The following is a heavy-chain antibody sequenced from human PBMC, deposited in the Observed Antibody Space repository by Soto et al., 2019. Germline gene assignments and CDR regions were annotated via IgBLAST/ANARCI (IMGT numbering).Heavy chain of an antibody. Sequence: GSLRLSCAASGFTLSSYSMNWVRQAPGKGLEWVSSISSTTNYIYYGDSMKGRFTISRDNAKNSLYLEMNSLRAEDTAVYYCARESEDLTSNFDYWGQGTLVTVSS. V-gene: IGHV3-21*06. CDR1: GFTLSSYS. CDR2: ISSTTNYI. CDR3: ARESEDLTSNFDY. J-gene: IGHJ4*02.